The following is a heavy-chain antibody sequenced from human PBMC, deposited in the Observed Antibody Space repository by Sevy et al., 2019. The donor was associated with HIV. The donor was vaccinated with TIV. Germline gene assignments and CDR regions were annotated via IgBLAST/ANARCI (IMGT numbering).Heavy chain of an antibody. CDR3: AIGPTYCSSTSCYALYYYYGMDV. CDR1: GFTFSSYS. J-gene: IGHJ6*02. CDR2: ISSSSSTI. D-gene: IGHD2-2*01. Sequence: GGSLRLSFAASGFTFSSYSMNWVRQAPGKGLEWVSYISSSSSTIYYADSVKGRFTISRDNAKNSLYLQMNSLRAEDTAVYYCAIGPTYCSSTSCYALYYYYGMDVWGQGTTVTAP. V-gene: IGHV3-48*01.